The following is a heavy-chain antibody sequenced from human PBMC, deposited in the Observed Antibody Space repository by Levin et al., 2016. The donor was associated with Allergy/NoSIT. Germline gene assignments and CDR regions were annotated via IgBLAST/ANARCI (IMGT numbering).Heavy chain of an antibody. CDR1: GYSFTSYW. CDR3: ARHDWYYGSGSQIYYMDV. D-gene: IGHD3-10*01. V-gene: IGHV5-10-1*01. Sequence: GESLKISCKGSGYSFTSYWISWVRQMPGKGLEWMGRIDPSDSYTNYSPSFQGHVTISVDKSISTAYLQWSSLKASDTAMYYCARHDWYYGSGSQIYYMDVWGKGTTVTVSS. J-gene: IGHJ6*03. CDR2: IDPSDSYT.